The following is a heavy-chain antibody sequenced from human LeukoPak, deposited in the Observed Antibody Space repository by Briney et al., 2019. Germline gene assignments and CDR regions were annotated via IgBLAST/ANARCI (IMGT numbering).Heavy chain of an antibody. CDR1: GGSFSGYY. D-gene: IGHD6-13*01. Sequence: SETLSLTCAVYGGSFSGYYWSWIRQPPGKGLEWIGEINHSGSTNYNPSLKSRVTISVDTSKNQFSLKLSSVTAADTAVYCCARISYSRIRGLQHWGQGTLVTVSS. V-gene: IGHV4-34*01. J-gene: IGHJ1*01. CDR2: INHSGST. CDR3: ARISYSRIRGLQH.